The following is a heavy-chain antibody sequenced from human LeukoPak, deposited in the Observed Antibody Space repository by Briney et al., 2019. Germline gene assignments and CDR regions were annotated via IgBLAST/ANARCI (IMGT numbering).Heavy chain of an antibody. V-gene: IGHV1-69*05. CDR2: IIPIFGTA. J-gene: IGHJ5*02. CDR3: ARDLLYYVFWGVFYPGFNWFAP. D-gene: IGHD3-3*01. Sequence: SVKVSCKASGGTFSSYAISWVRQAPGQGLEWMGGIIPIFGTANYAQKFQGRVTITTDESTSTAYMELSSLRSEDTAVYYCARDLLYYVFWGVFYPGFNWFAPWGQGTLVTVSS. CDR1: GGTFSSYA.